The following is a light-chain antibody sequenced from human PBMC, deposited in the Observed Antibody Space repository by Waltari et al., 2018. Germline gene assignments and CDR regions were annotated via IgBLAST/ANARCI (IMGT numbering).Light chain of an antibody. CDR3: AAWDDSLPGYV. V-gene: IGLV1-44*01. CDR1: SSNIGRNT. J-gene: IGLJ1*01. CDR2: SNN. Sequence: QSVLPQPPSASGTPGQSVTISCSGSSSNIGRNTVNWYQQLPGTAPKLLIYSNNQRPSGVPDRFSGSKSGTSASLAISGLQSEDEADYYCAAWDDSLPGYVFGTGTKVTVL.